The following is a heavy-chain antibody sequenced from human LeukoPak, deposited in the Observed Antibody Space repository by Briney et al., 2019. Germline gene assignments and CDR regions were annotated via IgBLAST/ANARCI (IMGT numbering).Heavy chain of an antibody. CDR3: ARDYYYGSGSYSRRLDY. CDR2: INAGNGNT. V-gene: IGHV1-3*01. J-gene: IGHJ4*02. D-gene: IGHD3-10*01. Sequence: ASVKVSCKASGYTFTSYAMHWVRQAPGQRLEWMGWINAGNGNTKYSQKFQGRVTITRDTSASTAYMELSSLRSEDTAVYYCARDYYYGSGSYSRRLDYWGQGTLVTVSS. CDR1: GYTFTSYA.